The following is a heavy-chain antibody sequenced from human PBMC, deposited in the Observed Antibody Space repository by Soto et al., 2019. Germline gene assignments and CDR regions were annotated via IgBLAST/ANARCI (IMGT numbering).Heavy chain of an antibody. D-gene: IGHD6-19*01. Sequence: VQLVESGGGVVQPGRSLRLSCAASGFTFSDYAMHWVRQAPGKGLEWVAVVSHDGRNTHYADSVKGRFTISRDRSMNTASLALTSLRAGDTGVYYCATGGRQWLVTSAFSYWGKGALVTVS. CDR2: VSHDGRNT. CDR3: ATGGRQWLVTSAFSY. CDR1: GFTFSDYA. V-gene: IGHV3-30*03. J-gene: IGHJ4*02.